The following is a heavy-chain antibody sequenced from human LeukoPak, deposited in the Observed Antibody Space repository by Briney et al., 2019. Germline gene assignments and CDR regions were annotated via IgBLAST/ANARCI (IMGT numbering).Heavy chain of an antibody. J-gene: IGHJ4*02. CDR2: IYYSGSA. D-gene: IGHD6-13*01. CDR3: ARDADAAAGASDY. Sequence: PSETLSLTCTVSGGSISSYYWNWIRQPPGKGLEWLGYIYYSGSANYNPSLKSRVTISVDTSKNQFSLKLSSVTAADTAVYYCARDADAAAGASDYWGQGTLVTVSS. CDR1: GGSISSYY. V-gene: IGHV4-59*12.